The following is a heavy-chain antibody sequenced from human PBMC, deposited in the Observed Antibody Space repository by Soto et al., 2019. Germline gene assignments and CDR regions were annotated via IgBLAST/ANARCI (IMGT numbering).Heavy chain of an antibody. V-gene: IGHV1-69*12. J-gene: IGHJ2*01. CDR3: ARRDSSGYYYDGLRWYFDL. D-gene: IGHD3-22*01. CDR1: GGTFSSYA. CDR2: IIPIFGTA. Sequence: QVQLVQSGAEVKKPGSSVKVSCKASGGTFSSYAISWVRQAPGQGLEWMGGIIPIFGTANYAQKFQGRVTITADESTSTAYMELSSLRSEDTAVYYCARRDSSGYYYDGLRWYFDLWGRGTLVTVSS.